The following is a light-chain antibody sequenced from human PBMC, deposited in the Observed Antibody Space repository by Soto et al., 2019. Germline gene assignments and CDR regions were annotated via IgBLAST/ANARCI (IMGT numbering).Light chain of an antibody. CDR1: SSDVDGCKF. Sequence: QSVLTQPPSASGSPGQSVTISCTGSSSDVDGCKFVSWYQQHPGKSPKLIIYAVSDRPSGVSDRFSGSKSGISASLTISGLQTEDEADYYCISYTDRQPYLFGTGTKVTV. V-gene: IGLV2-14*03. CDR2: AVS. J-gene: IGLJ1*01. CDR3: ISYTDRQPYL.